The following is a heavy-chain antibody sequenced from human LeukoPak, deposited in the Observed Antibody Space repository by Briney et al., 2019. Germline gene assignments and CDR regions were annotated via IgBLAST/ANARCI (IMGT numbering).Heavy chain of an antibody. V-gene: IGHV4-59*08. D-gene: IGHD7-27*01. Sequence: PSETLSLTCTVSGGSISSYYWSWIRQPPGKGLEWIGYIYYSGSTNYNPSLKSRVTISVDTSKNQFSLKLSSVTAADTAVYYCATRTGALYAFDIWGQGTMVTVSS. J-gene: IGHJ3*02. CDR2: IYYSGST. CDR1: GGSISSYY. CDR3: ATRTGALYAFDI.